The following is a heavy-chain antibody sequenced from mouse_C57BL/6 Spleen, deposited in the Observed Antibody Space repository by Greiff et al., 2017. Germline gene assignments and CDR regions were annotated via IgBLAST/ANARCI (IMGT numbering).Heavy chain of an antibody. D-gene: IGHD1-1*01. CDR2: ISDGGSYT. CDR1: GFTFSSYA. V-gene: IGHV5-4*03. J-gene: IGHJ3*01. Sequence: EVKLVESGGGLVKPGGSLKLSCAASGFTFSSYAMSWVRQTPEKRLEWVATISDGGSYTYYPDNVKGRFTISRDHAKNNLYLQMSHLKSEDTAMYYCASPYYGSSPAWFAYWGQGTLVTVSA. CDR3: ASPYYGSSPAWFAY.